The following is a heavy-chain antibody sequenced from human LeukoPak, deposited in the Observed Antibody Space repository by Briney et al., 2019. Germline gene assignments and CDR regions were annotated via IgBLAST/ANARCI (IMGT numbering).Heavy chain of an antibody. Sequence: PGGSLRLSCAASGFTFSSNAMHWVRQAPGRGLEWVAFISYEGSTIYYADSVKGRFTISRDNSKNTLSLQMHSLRAEDTAVYYCAKDLATKYALDYWGQGTLDTVSS. CDR2: ISYEGSTI. CDR3: AKDLATKYALDY. J-gene: IGHJ4*02. V-gene: IGHV3-30*18. CDR1: GFTFSSNA. D-gene: IGHD2-8*01.